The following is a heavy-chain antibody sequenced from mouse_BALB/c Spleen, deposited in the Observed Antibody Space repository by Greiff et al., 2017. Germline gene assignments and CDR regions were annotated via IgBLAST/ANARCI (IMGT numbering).Heavy chain of an antibody. J-gene: IGHJ2*01. CDR3: ARHNWDYFDY. V-gene: IGHV5-12-1*01. CDR1: GFAFSSYD. D-gene: IGHD4-1*01. CDR2: ISSGGGST. Sequence: EVQLVESGGGLVKPGGSLKLSCAASGFAFSSYDMSWVRQTPEKRLEWVAYISSGGGSTYYPDTVKGRFTISRDNAKNTLYLQMSSLKSEDTAMYYCARHNWDYFDYWGQGTTLTVSS.